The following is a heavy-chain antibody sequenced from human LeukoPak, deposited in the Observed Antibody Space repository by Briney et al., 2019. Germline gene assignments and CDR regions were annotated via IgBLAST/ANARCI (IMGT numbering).Heavy chain of an antibody. CDR2: ISSTSTYI. Sequence: GGSLRLSCSVSGFDFNSWTVNWVRQAPGKGLEWVSSISSTSTYIHYADSVRGRFTISRDNAKNLLYLQMNSLRAEDTGIYYCARDLTRAAAKRDHYFDYWGQGTLVTVSS. CDR3: ARDLTRAAAKRDHYFDY. J-gene: IGHJ4*02. V-gene: IGHV3-21*01. D-gene: IGHD2-15*01. CDR1: GFDFNSWT.